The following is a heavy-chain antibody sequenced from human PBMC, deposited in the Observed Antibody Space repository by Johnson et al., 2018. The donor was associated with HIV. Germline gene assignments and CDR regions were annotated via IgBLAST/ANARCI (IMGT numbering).Heavy chain of an antibody. J-gene: IGHJ3*02. CDR3: AKDRQATSTLGAFDI. Sequence: VQLVESGGGVVRPGGSLRLSCAASGFSFDAYGMHWVRQPPGKGLEWVAGISWNSVNIEYADSVKGRFTISRDNAKNSLYLQMNSLRTEDTALYYCAKDRQATSTLGAFDIWGQGNMVIVSS. V-gene: IGHV3-9*01. D-gene: IGHD5-24*01. CDR1: GFSFDAYG. CDR2: ISWNSVNI.